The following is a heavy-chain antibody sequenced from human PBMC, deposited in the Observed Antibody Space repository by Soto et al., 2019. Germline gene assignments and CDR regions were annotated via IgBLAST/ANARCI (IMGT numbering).Heavy chain of an antibody. D-gene: IGHD6-13*01. CDR2: ISAYHGNT. J-gene: IGHJ6*02. V-gene: IGHV1-18*04. CDR1: GYTFTSYG. CDR3: ARDQGFEQQPDYPPYYYYYYGMDV. Sequence: ASVKVSCKASGYTFTSYGISWVRQASGQGLEWMGWISAYHGNTNYAQKLQGRGTMTTDTSTSTAYMELRSLRSDDTAVYYCARDQGFEQQPDYPPYYYYYYGMDVWGQGTTVTVSS.